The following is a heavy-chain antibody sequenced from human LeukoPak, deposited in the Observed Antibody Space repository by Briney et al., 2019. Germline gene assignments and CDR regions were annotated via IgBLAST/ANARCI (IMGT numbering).Heavy chain of an antibody. Sequence: PGGSLRLSCAASGFTFSDYYMSWIRQAPGKGLEWVAYISSSSNTRYYADSVKGRFTISRDNAKNSLYLQMNSLRAEDTAVYYCAWGGIAAFDSWGQGTLVTVSS. V-gene: IGHV3-11*04. CDR2: ISSSSNTR. CDR1: GFTFSDYY. CDR3: AWGGIAAFDS. J-gene: IGHJ4*02. D-gene: IGHD2-21*01.